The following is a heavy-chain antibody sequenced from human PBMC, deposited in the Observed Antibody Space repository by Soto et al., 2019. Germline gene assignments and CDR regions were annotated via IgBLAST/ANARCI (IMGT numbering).Heavy chain of an antibody. V-gene: IGHV1-69*02. D-gene: IGHD6-13*01. CDR2: IIPILGIA. Sequence: QVQLVQSGAEVKKPGSSVKVSCKASGGTFSRYTISWVRQAPGQGLEWMGRIIPILGIANYAQKFQGRVMITADKSTRTAYMELSSLRAEDTAVYYFARGSKSSNANFDYWGQGTLVTASS. CDR1: GGTFSRYT. CDR3: ARGSKSSNANFDY. J-gene: IGHJ4*02.